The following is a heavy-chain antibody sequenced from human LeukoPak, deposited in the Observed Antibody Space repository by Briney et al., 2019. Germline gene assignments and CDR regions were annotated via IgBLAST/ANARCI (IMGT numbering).Heavy chain of an antibody. CDR3: ARDLLGAAAGTVDY. D-gene: IGHD6-13*01. Sequence: PGGSLRLSCVASGITFSRSAMTWVRQAPGKGLEWVSTINDSGSGTYNTDSAKGRFTISRANSRNTLFLQMNSLRAEDTAVYYCARDLLGAAAGTVDYWGQGTLVTVSS. J-gene: IGHJ4*02. CDR1: GITFSRSA. V-gene: IGHV3-23*01. CDR2: INDSGSGT.